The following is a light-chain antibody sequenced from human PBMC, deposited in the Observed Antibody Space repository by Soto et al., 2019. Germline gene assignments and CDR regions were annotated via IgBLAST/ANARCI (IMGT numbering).Light chain of an antibody. V-gene: IGKV3-11*01. Sequence: IVLTQSPATLSLSPVERATLSCMASQSVGSYLAWYQQKPGQAPRLLIYDASNRATGIPARFSGSGSGTDFTLTISSLEPADFAVYYCQQRSNWPPITFGQGTRLEIK. CDR1: QSVGSY. J-gene: IGKJ5*01. CDR2: DAS. CDR3: QQRSNWPPIT.